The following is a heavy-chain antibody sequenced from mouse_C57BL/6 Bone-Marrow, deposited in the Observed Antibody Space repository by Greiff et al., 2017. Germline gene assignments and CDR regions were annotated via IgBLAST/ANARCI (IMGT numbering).Heavy chain of an antibody. CDR1: GYTFTTYW. D-gene: IGHD3-2*02. CDR3: ARTAQVPFDY. J-gene: IGHJ2*01. CDR2: IHPNSGST. V-gene: IGHV1-64*01. Sequence: VQLQQPGAELVKPGASVKLSCKASGYTFTTYWMHWVKQRPGQGLEWIGMIHPNSGSTKYNEKFKSKAILTVDKSSSTAYIQLSSLTSGDAAVYYCARTAQVPFDYWGQGTTLTVSS.